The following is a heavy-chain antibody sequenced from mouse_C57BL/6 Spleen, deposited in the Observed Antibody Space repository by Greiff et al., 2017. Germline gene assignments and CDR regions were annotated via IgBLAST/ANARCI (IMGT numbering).Heavy chain of an antibody. Sequence: EVQRVESGGGLVKPGGSLKLSCAASGFTFSDYGMHWVRQAPEKGLEWVAYISSGSSTIYYADTVKGRFTISRDNAKNTLFLQMTSLRSEDTAMYYCARDRGRVYYYAMDYWGQGTSVTVSS. J-gene: IGHJ4*01. V-gene: IGHV5-17*01. CDR2: ISSGSSTI. CDR3: ARDRGRVYYYAMDY. D-gene: IGHD3-3*01. CDR1: GFTFSDYG.